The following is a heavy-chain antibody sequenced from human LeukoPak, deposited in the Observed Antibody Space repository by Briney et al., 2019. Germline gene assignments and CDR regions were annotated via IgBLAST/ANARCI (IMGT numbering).Heavy chain of an antibody. CDR2: IYTSGST. CDR1: GGSISSYY. V-gene: IGHV4-4*09. CDR3: ARQTYYDILTGYQRAYWYFDL. D-gene: IGHD3-9*01. J-gene: IGHJ2*01. Sequence: PSETLSLTCTVSGGSISSYYWSWIRQPPGKGLEWIGYIYTSGSTNYNPSLKSRVTISVDTSKNQFSLKLSSVTAADTAVYYCARQTYYDILTGYQRAYWYFDLWGRGTLVTVSS.